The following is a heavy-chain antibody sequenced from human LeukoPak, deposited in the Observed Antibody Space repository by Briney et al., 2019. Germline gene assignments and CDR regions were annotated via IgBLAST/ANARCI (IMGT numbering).Heavy chain of an antibody. Sequence: ASVKVSCKASGYTFTSYYMHWVRQAPGQGLEWMGIINPSGGSTSYAQKFQGRVTMTRDTSTSTVYMELSSLRSEDTAVYYCARGPPRYDFWSGYHTLNFDYWGQGTLVTVSS. V-gene: IGHV1-46*01. CDR1: GYTFTSYY. D-gene: IGHD3-3*01. CDR2: INPSGGST. J-gene: IGHJ4*02. CDR3: ARGPPRYDFWSGYHTLNFDY.